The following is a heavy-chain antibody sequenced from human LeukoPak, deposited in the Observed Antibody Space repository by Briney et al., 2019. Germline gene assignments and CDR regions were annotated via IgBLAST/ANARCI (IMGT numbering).Heavy chain of an antibody. CDR3: ARLLVPPPYGDYARYFDY. J-gene: IGHJ4*02. D-gene: IGHD4-17*01. V-gene: IGHV1-18*01. Sequence: GESLKISCKGSGYTFTSYGISWVRQAPGQGLEWMGWISAYNGNTNYAQKLQGRVTMTTDTSTSTAYMELRSLRSDDTAVYYCARLLVPPPYGDYARYFDYWGQGTLVTVSS. CDR1: GYTFTSYG. CDR2: ISAYNGNT.